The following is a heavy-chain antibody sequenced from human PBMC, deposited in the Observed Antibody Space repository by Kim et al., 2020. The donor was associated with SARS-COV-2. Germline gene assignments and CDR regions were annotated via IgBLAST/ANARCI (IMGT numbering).Heavy chain of an antibody. D-gene: IGHD4-17*01. Sequence: SVKVSCKASGGTFSSYAISWVRQAPGQGLEWMGGIIPIFGTANYAQTFQGRVTITADESTSTAYMELSSLRSEDTAVYYCASRGDYVRGSYYYGMDVWG. V-gene: IGHV1-69*13. CDR2: IIPIFGTA. J-gene: IGHJ6*02. CDR1: GGTFSSYA. CDR3: ASRGDYVRGSYYYGMDV.